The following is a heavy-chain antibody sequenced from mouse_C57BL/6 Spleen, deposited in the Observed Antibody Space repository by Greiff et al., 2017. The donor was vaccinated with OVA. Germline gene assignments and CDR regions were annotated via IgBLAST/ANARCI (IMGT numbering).Heavy chain of an antibody. J-gene: IGHJ1*03. CDR1: GYTFTSYW. CDR2: IDPSDSYT. CDR3: ARVVYYDSYWYFDV. V-gene: IGHV1-69*01. Sequence: VQLQQPGAELVMPGASVKLSCKASGYTFTSYWMHWVKQRPGQGLEWIGEIDPSDSYTNYNQKFKGKSTLTVDKSSSTAYMQLSSLTSEDSAVYYYARVVYYDSYWYFDVWGTGTTVTVSS. D-gene: IGHD2-4*01.